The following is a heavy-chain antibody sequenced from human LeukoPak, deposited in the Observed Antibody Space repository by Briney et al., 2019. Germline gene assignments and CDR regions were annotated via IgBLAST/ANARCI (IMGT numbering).Heavy chain of an antibody. D-gene: IGHD6-13*01. CDR1: GFTFSSYA. CDR3: AKSIAAAGTGYYYYGMDV. CDR2: ISGSGGST. V-gene: IGHV3-23*01. Sequence: PGGSLRLSCAASGFTFSSYAMSRVRQAPGKGLEWVSAISGSGGSTYYADSVKGRFAISRDNSKNTLYLQMNSLRAEDTAVYYCAKSIAAAGTGYYYYGMDVWGQGTTVTVSS. J-gene: IGHJ6*02.